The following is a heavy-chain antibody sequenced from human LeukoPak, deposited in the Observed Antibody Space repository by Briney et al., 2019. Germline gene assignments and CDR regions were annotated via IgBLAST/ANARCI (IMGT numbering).Heavy chain of an antibody. J-gene: IGHJ3*02. CDR2: ISYDGSNK. CDR3: ARSPTRWLRGAFDI. CDR1: GFTFSSYG. V-gene: IGHV3-30*19. D-gene: IGHD5-12*01. Sequence: GRSLRLSCAASGFTFSSYGMHWVRQAPGKGLEWVAVISYDGSNKYYADSVKGRFTISRDNSKNTLYLQMNSLRAEDTAVYYCARSPTRWLRGAFDIWGQGTMVTVSS.